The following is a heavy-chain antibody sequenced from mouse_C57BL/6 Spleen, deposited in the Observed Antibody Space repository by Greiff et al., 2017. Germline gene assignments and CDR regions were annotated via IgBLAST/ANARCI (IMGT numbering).Heavy chain of an antibody. CDR2: IRLKSDNYAT. Sequence: EVKLMESGGGLVQPGGSMKLSCVASGFTFSNYWMNWVRQSPEKGLEWVAQIRLKSDNYATHYAESVKGRFTISRDDSKSSVYLQMNNLRAEDTGIYYCTATTAYFDYWGQGTTLTVSS. D-gene: IGHD1-2*01. CDR3: TATTAYFDY. J-gene: IGHJ2*01. V-gene: IGHV6-3*01. CDR1: GFTFSNYW.